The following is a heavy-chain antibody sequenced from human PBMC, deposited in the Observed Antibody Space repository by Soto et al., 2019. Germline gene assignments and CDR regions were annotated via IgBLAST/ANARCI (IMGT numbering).Heavy chain of an antibody. D-gene: IGHD2-2*01. CDR3: AREAGNIVVVPAAPGDYYYYMDV. V-gene: IGHV3-66*01. CDR2: IYSGGST. CDR1: GFTVSSNY. J-gene: IGHJ6*03. Sequence: GGSLRLSCAASGFTVSSNYMSWVCQAPGKGLEWVSVIYSGGSTYYADSVKGRFTISRDNSKNTLYLQMNSLRAEDTAVYYCAREAGNIVVVPAAPGDYYYYMDVWGKGTTVTVSS.